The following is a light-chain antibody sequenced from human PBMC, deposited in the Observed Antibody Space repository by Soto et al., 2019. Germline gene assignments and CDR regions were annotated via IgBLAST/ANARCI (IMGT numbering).Light chain of an antibody. V-gene: IGKV1-39*01. CDR2: DAS. CDR3: QQSYSTPLT. J-gene: IGKJ4*01. CDR1: RSITSY. Sequence: DIQMTQSPSSLSASVGDRVTITCRASRSITSYLNWYQQKPGKAPKLLIYDASNLQSGVPSRFSGSGSGTDFTLTISGLQPEDFDTYYCQQSYSTPLTLGGGTKVDI.